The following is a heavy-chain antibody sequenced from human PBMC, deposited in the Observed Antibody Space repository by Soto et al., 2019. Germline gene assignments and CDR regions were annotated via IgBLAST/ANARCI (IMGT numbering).Heavy chain of an antibody. D-gene: IGHD3-22*01. CDR2: IYPGDSDT. V-gene: IGHV5-51*01. CDR1: GYSFTSYW. CDR3: ARRSEYDSSGYYPPLYDY. J-gene: IGHJ4*02. Sequence: PGESLKISCKGSGYSFTSYWIGWVRQMPGKGLEWMGIIYPGDSDTRYSPSFQGQVTISADKSISTAYLQWSSLKASDTAMYYCARRSEYDSSGYYPPLYDYWGQGTLVTVS.